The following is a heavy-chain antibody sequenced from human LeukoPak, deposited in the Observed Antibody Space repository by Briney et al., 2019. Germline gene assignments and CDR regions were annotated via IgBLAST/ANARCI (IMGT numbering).Heavy chain of an antibody. CDR2: INSDGSST. CDR1: GFTFSTYS. Sequence: GGSLRLSCAASGFTFSTYSMNWVRQAPGKGLEWVSRINSDGSSTSNADSVKGRFTISRDNAKNTLWLQMNSLRAEDTAVYYCARVVVGSPPRAFDIWGQGTMVTVSS. D-gene: IGHD2-15*01. V-gene: IGHV3-74*01. J-gene: IGHJ3*02. CDR3: ARVVVGSPPRAFDI.